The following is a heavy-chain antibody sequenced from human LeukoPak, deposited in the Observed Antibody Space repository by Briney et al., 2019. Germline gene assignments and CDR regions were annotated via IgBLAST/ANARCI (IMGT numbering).Heavy chain of an antibody. Sequence: GRSLRLSCAASGFTFSSYGMHWVRQAPGKGLEWVAVISYDGSNKYYADSVKGRFTFSRDNSKNTLYLQMNSLRAEDTAVYYCAKHRQKVATKGPFDYWGQGTLVTVSS. J-gene: IGHJ4*02. V-gene: IGHV3-30*18. CDR2: ISYDGSNK. D-gene: IGHD5-12*01. CDR1: GFTFSSYG. CDR3: AKHRQKVATKGPFDY.